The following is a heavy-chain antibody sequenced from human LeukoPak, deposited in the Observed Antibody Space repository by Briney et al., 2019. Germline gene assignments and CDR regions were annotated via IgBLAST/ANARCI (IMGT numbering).Heavy chain of an antibody. D-gene: IGHD3-22*01. CDR1: GGSISSYY. CDR3: ARSSRYYYDSSGYYLEYFDY. CDR2: ISYSGST. Sequence: SETLSLTCTVSGGSISSYYWSWIRQHPGKGLEWIGYISYSGSTYYNPSLKSRVTISIDTSKNLFSLKLSSVTAADTAVYYCARSSRYYYDSSGYYLEYFDYWGQGTLVTVSS. V-gene: IGHV4-59*06. J-gene: IGHJ4*02.